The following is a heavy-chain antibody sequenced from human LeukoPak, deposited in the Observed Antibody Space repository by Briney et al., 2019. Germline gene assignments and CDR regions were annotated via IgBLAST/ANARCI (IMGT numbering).Heavy chain of an antibody. D-gene: IGHD3-3*01. CDR1: GGSISSGSYY. CDR2: IYTSGST. Sequence: SQTLSLTCTVSGGSISSGSYYWSWIRQPAGKGLEWIGRIYTSGSTNYNPSLKSRVTISVGTSKNQFSLKLSSVTAADTAVYYCARETLIFGVDCWGQGTLVTVSS. CDR3: ARETLIFGVDC. J-gene: IGHJ4*02. V-gene: IGHV4-61*02.